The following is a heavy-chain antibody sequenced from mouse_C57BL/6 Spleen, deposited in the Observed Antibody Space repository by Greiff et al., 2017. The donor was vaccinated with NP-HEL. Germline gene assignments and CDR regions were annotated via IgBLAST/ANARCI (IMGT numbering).Heavy chain of an antibody. CDR1: GYSFTGYY. D-gene: IGHD2-3*01. CDR2: INPSTGGT. Sequence: EVQLHQSGPELVKPGASVKISCKASGYSFTGYYMNWVKQSPEKSLEWIGEINPSTGGTTYNQKFKAKATLTVDKSSSTAYMQLKSLTSEDSAVYYCARKADGDYWGQGTTLTVSS. V-gene: IGHV1-42*01. J-gene: IGHJ2*01. CDR3: ARKADGDY.